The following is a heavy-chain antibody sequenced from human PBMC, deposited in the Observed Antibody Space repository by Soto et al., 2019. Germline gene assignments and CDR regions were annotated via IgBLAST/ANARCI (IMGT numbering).Heavy chain of an antibody. V-gene: IGHV3-7*01. CDR2: IKQDGSEK. CDR3: ARCGGGLGYCSGGSCYSCYYGMDV. J-gene: IGHJ6*02. Sequence: GGSLRLSCAASGFTFSSDWMSWVRQAPGKGLEWVANIKQDGSEKYYVDSVKGRFTISRDNAKNSLYLQMNSLRAEDTAVYYCARCGGGLGYCSGGSCYSCYYGMDVWGQGTTVTVSS. D-gene: IGHD2-15*01. CDR1: GFTFSSDW.